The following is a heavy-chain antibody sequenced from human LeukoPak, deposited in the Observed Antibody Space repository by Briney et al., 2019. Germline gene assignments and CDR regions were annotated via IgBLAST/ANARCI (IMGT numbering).Heavy chain of an antibody. CDR1: GGSISSYY. Sequence: PSEALSLTCTVSGGSISSYYWSWIRQPPGKGLEWIGYIYYSGSTNYNPSLKSRVTISVDTSKNQFSLKLSSVTAADTAVYYCARGRRDSSGYYLLDYWGQGTLVTVSS. V-gene: IGHV4-59*01. CDR2: IYYSGST. D-gene: IGHD3-22*01. J-gene: IGHJ4*02. CDR3: ARGRRDSSGYYLLDY.